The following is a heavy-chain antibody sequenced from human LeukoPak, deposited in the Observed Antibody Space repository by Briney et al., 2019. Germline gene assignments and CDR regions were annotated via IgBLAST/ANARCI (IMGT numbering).Heavy chain of an antibody. V-gene: IGHV3-30*02. CDR3: AKDSMVRGVTRFDY. CDR1: GFTFISYG. CDR2: IRYDGTNK. Sequence: GGSLRLSCAASGFTFISYGMHWVRQAPGKGLEWVAFIRYDGTNKYSADSVKGRFTISRDNSKNTLYLQMNSLRAEDTAVYYCAKDSMVRGVTRFDYWGQGTLVTVSS. D-gene: IGHD3-10*01. J-gene: IGHJ4*02.